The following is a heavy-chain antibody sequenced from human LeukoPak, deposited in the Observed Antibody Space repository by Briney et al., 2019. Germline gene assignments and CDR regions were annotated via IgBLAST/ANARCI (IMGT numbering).Heavy chain of an antibody. CDR3: PRNEGIVVAGTWFDS. J-gene: IGHJ1*01. CDR1: GFSISGGYY. D-gene: IGHD6-19*01. Sequence: KPSETLSLNCAVSGFSISGGYYWVWIRQPPGKGLKGIGSVFHNGNTLFNTSLKSRVTLSVDSSKNQFSLRLSSVTAADTARYYCPRNEGIVVAGTWFDSWGQGTLVFVSS. CDR2: VFHNGNT. V-gene: IGHV4-38-2*01.